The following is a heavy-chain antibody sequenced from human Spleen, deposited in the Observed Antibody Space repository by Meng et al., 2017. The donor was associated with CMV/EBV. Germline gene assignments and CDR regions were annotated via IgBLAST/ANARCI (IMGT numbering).Heavy chain of an antibody. J-gene: IGHJ6*02. D-gene: IGHD5-12*01. CDR2: INPNSGGT. V-gene: IGHV1-2*02. CDR3: ARGAVIKSGFDSTGGMDV. Sequence: ASVKVSCKASGYTFIAYYIHWVRQAPGQGLEWMGWINPNSGGTNFAQKFQSRVTLTRDTSISTVYMELSRLRSDDMAVYYCARGAVIKSGFDSTGGMDVWGQGTTVTVSS. CDR1: GYTFIAYY.